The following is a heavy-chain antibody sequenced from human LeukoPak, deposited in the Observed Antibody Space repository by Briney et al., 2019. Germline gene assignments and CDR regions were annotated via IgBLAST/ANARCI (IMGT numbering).Heavy chain of an antibody. CDR1: GYTFTSYG. V-gene: IGHV1-69*13. D-gene: IGHD3-9*01. J-gene: IGHJ6*02. Sequence: GASVKVSCKASGYTFTSYGISWVRQAPGQGLEWMGGIIPIFGTANYAQKFQGRVTITADESTSTAYMELSSLRSEDTAVYYCARSYDILTGRYYYYGMDVWGQGTTVTVSS. CDR3: ARSYDILTGRYYYYGMDV. CDR2: IIPIFGTA.